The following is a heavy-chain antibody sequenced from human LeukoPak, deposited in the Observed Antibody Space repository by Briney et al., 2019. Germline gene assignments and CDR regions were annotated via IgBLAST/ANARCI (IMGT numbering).Heavy chain of an antibody. D-gene: IGHD6-13*01. J-gene: IGHJ4*02. Sequence: GGSLRLSCAASGFTVSSNYMSWVRQAPGKGLEWVSVIYSGGSTYYADSVKGRFTISRDNSKNTLYLQMNSLRAEDTAVYYCARCLYSSSEFDYWGQGTLVTVSS. CDR1: GFTVSSNY. V-gene: IGHV3-53*01. CDR3: ARCLYSSSEFDY. CDR2: IYSGGST.